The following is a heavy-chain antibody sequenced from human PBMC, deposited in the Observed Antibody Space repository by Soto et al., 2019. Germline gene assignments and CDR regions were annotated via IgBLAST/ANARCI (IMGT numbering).Heavy chain of an antibody. V-gene: IGHV1-8*01. D-gene: IGHD3-3*01. J-gene: IGHJ6*02. CDR3: ARGGVRLLEWLPTLHDPSYYGMDV. CDR1: GYTFTSYD. CDR2: MNPNSGNT. Sequence: QVQLVQSGAEVKKPGASVKVSCKASGYTFTSYDINWVRQATGQGLEWMGWMNPNSGNTGYAQKFQGRVTMTRNTSISTAYMELSSLRSEDTAVYYRARGGVRLLEWLPTLHDPSYYGMDVWGHGSTVTVSS.